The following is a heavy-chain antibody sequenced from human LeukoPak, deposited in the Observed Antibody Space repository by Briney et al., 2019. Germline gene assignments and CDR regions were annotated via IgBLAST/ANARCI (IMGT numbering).Heavy chain of an antibody. D-gene: IGHD2-21*01. CDR1: GFTLSTYS. J-gene: IGHJ4*02. Sequence: GGSLRLSCAASGFTLSTYSMNWVRQAPGKGLEWVSDIDSGSDNIHYADSVKGRFTISRDDAKNSLYLQMDSLRAEDTAMYYCARDWMLFHRPDYWGQGTLVTVSS. V-gene: IGHV3-48*01. CDR2: IDSGSDNI. CDR3: ARDWMLFHRPDY.